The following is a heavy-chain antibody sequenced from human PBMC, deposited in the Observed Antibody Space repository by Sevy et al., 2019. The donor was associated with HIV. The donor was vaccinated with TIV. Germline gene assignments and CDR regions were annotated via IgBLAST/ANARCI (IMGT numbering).Heavy chain of an antibody. D-gene: IGHD4-17*01. J-gene: IGHJ3*02. Sequence: GGSLRLSCAASGFTVSSNYMSWVRQAPGKGLERVSVIYSGGSTYYTDSVKGRFTISRDNSKNTLYLQMNSLRAEDTAVYYCARARYYGAAGAFDIWGQGTMVTVSS. V-gene: IGHV3-53*01. CDR2: IYSGGST. CDR1: GFTVSSNY. CDR3: ARARYYGAAGAFDI.